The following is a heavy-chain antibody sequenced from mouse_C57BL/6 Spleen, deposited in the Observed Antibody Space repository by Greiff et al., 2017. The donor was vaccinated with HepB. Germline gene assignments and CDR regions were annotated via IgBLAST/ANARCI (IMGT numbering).Heavy chain of an antibody. Sequence: EVQVVESGGGLVKPGGSLKLSCAASGFTFSSYAMSWVRQTPEKRLEWVATISDGGSYTYYPDNVKGRFTISRDNAKNNLYLQMSHLKSEDTAMYYCARMGTGGYFDYWGQGTTLTVSS. CDR1: GFTFSSYA. D-gene: IGHD3-3*01. CDR2: ISDGGSYT. J-gene: IGHJ2*01. CDR3: ARMGTGGYFDY. V-gene: IGHV5-4*01.